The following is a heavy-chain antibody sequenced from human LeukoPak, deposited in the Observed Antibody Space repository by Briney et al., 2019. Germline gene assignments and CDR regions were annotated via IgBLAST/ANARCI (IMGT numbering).Heavy chain of an antibody. CDR3: ARATSSGWYGGPFDY. D-gene: IGHD6-19*01. J-gene: IGHJ4*02. CDR2: ISAYNGNT. Sequence: GASVKVSCKASGYTFTSYAISWVRQAPGQGLEWVGWISAYNGNTNYAQKLQGRVTMTTDTSTGTAYMEVRSLRSDDTAVYYCARATSSGWYGGPFDYWGQGTLVTVSS. V-gene: IGHV1-18*01. CDR1: GYTFTSYA.